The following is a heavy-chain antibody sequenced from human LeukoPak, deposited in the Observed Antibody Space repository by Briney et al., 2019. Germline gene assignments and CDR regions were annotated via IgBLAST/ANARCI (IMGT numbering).Heavy chain of an antibody. D-gene: IGHD2-21*02. CDR1: GLTFSGSA. V-gene: IGHV3-73*01. CDR2: IRGKANSYAT. Sequence: PGGSLRLSCAVSGLTFSGSAMHWVRQASGKGLEWVGRIRGKANSYATAYAASVKGRFTISRDDSKNTAYLQMNSLKTEDTAVYYCAQYCGGDCYSGYWGQGTLVTVSS. J-gene: IGHJ4*02. CDR3: AQYCGGDCYSGY.